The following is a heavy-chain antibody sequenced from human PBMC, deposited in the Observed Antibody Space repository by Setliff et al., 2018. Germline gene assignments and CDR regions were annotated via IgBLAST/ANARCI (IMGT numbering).Heavy chain of an antibody. CDR1: GYSFTSYW. D-gene: IGHD5-12*01. Sequence: VESLKISCKGSGYSFTSYWIGWVRQMPGKGLEWMGIIYPGDSDTRYSPSFQGQVTISADKSISTAYLQWSSLKASDTAMYYCARSPPNGYNLGPGCFDIWGQGTMVTVS. CDR3: ARSPPNGYNLGPGCFDI. V-gene: IGHV5-51*01. J-gene: IGHJ3*02. CDR2: IYPGDSDT.